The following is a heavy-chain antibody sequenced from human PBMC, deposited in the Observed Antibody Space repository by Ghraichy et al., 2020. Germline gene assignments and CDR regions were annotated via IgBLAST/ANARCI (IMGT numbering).Heavy chain of an antibody. D-gene: IGHD3-10*01. V-gene: IGHV4-39*07. CDR3: ARQRIGGSGSKGARGFDD. Sequence: SETLSLTCTVSGGSISSSSYYWGWIRQPPGKGLEWIGSIYYSGSTYYNPSLKSRVTISVDTSKNQFSLKLSSVTAADTAVYYCARQRIGGSGSKGARGFDDWGQGALVTVAS. CDR2: IYYSGST. CDR1: GGSISSSSYY. J-gene: IGHJ4*02.